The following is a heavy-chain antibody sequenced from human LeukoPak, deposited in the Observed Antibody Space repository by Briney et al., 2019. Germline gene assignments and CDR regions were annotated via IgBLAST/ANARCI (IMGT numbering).Heavy chain of an antibody. CDR2: FDPEDGET. D-gene: IGHD3-10*01. J-gene: IGHJ6*03. V-gene: IGHV1-24*01. Sequence: ASVKVSCKVSGYTLTELSMHWVRQAPGKGLEWMGGFDPEDGETIYAEKFQDRVTMTKDTSTDTAYMELSSLRSEDTAVYYCATDGLVRWFNFYYYMDVWGKGTTVTISS. CDR1: GYTLTELS. CDR3: ATDGLVRWFNFYYYMDV.